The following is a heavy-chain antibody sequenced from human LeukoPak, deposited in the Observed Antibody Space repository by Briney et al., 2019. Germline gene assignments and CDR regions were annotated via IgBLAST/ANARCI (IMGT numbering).Heavy chain of an antibody. CDR2: ISGDGETT. J-gene: IGHJ4*02. D-gene: IGHD3-22*01. CDR1: GFTFSTRA. Sequence: SGGSLRLSCGASGFTFSTRAMSWVRQAPGKGLDWVSAISGDGETTYYADSVKGRFTISRDNSKNTLYLQMNSLRAEDTAVYYCAKDLGGYDSSGYYPYYFDYWGQGTLVTVSS. CDR3: AKDLGGYDSSGYYPYYFDY. V-gene: IGHV3-23*01.